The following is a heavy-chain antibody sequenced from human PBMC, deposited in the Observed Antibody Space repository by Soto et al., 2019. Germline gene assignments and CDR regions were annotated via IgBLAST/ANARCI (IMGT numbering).Heavy chain of an antibody. J-gene: IGHJ5*02. CDR3: ARETYGDYVDYFXP. D-gene: IGHD4-17*01. Sequence: SETLSLTCSVSGGSIVDSSYYWGWIRQTPGKGLEWIGSIYRSGNINDNPSLKSRVIISVDRSTNEFSLKVNSVTAADTAVYYCARETYGDYVDYFXPWGQGTLVTVSS. V-gene: IGHV4-39*07. CDR2: IYRSGNI. CDR1: GGSIVDSSYY.